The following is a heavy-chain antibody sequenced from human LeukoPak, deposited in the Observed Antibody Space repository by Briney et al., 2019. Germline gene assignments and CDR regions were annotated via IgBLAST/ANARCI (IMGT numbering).Heavy chain of an antibody. J-gene: IGHJ4*02. V-gene: IGHV4-39*07. CDR2: INHSGST. CDR1: GGSISSGSYY. D-gene: IGHD3-22*01. Sequence: SETLSLTCTVSGGSISSGSYYWSWIRPPPGKGLEWIGEINHSGSTNYNPSLKSRVTISVDTSKNQFSLNLSSLTTADTAVYYCARGGGSGYDSVFDYWGQGTLVTVSS. CDR3: ARGGGSGYDSVFDY.